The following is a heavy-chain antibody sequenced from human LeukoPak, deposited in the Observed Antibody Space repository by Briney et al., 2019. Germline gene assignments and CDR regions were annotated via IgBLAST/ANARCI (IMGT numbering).Heavy chain of an antibody. CDR3: ARRAVAENYFDY. D-gene: IGHD6-19*01. J-gene: IGHJ4*02. CDR2: IYSSGST. CDR1: GGSITSCY. V-gene: IGHV4-59*08. Sequence: SETLSLTCTVSGGSITSCYWSWIRQPPGKGLEWIGYIYSSGSTTYNPSLKSRVTISVDTPKNQFSLTLTSVTAADTAVYYCARRAVAENYFDYWGQGTLVTDSS.